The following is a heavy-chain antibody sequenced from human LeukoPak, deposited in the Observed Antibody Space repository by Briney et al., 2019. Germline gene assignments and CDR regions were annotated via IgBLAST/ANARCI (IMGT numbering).Heavy chain of an antibody. V-gene: IGHV4-59*01. CDR2: IYYSGST. J-gene: IGHJ5*02. CDR1: GASISSYC. D-gene: IGHD3-22*01. CDR3: ARHRYYYDSSGYYYQP. Sequence: SETLSLTCTVSGASISSYCRSWIRQPPGKGLVWIGYIYYSGSTNYNPSLKSRVTISVDTSKNQFSLRLSSVTAADTAVYYCARHRYYYDSSGYYYQPWGQGTLVTVSS.